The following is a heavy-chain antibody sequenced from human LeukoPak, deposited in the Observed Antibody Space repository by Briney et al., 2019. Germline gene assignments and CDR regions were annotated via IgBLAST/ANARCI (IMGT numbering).Heavy chain of an antibody. CDR2: ISGTGGST. Sequence: HPGGSLRLSCAGSGFTFTSHAMSWVRQAPGKGLEWVSGISGTGGSTYYADSVKGRFTISRDNSKNTLYLQMNSLTAEDTAKYYCAKDRGSSSPMRYYFDYWGQGTLVTVSS. J-gene: IGHJ4*02. CDR1: GFTFTSHA. D-gene: IGHD6-19*01. V-gene: IGHV3-23*01. CDR3: AKDRGSSSPMRYYFDY.